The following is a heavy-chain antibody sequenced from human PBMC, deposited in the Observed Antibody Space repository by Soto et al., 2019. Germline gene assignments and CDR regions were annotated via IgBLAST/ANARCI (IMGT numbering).Heavy chain of an antibody. J-gene: IGHJ4*02. V-gene: IGHV1-18*04. Sequence: QVQLVQSGAEVKKPGASVKVSCKASGYSFATYGFSWVRQAPGQGLECVGWISAHNGDTHYSQKFQGRVTLTTDTSTNTGYMELRSLTSDDTAVYFCATEPIYYNDGSGYYPLGHWGQGTLGTVSS. CDR3: ATEPIYYNDGSGYYPLGH. D-gene: IGHD3-22*01. CDR1: GYSFATYG. CDR2: ISAHNGDT.